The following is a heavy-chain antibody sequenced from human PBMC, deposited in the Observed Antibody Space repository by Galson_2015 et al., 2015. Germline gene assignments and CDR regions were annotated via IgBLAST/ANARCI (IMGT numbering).Heavy chain of an antibody. CDR2: LSANGGNT. CDR3: AKGRRIAVATTQFDY. D-gene: IGHD6-19*01. J-gene: IGHJ4*02. Sequence: SLRLSCAASGFTFSIYAMTWVRQTPGKGLEWVSALSANGGNTYYADSVKGRFTISRDNSKNTLFLQMNSLRAEDTAMYYCAKGRRIAVATTQFDYWGRGILVTVSS. CDR1: GFTFSIYA. V-gene: IGHV3-23*01.